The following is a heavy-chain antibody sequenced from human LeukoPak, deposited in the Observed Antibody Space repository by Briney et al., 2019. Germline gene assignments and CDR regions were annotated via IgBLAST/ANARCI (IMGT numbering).Heavy chain of an antibody. CDR2: IYYGGST. D-gene: IGHD2-15*01. Sequence: PSETLSLTCTVSGASIRSYYWSWIRQSPGKGLEWIGHIYYGGSTNYNPSLKSRVTISLDTSKNQFSLKLSSLTAADTAVYYCVQNQGYCSGAGCPFRFDPWGQGTLVTVSS. J-gene: IGHJ5*02. CDR1: GASIRSYY. V-gene: IGHV4-59*01. CDR3: VQNQGYCSGAGCPFRFDP.